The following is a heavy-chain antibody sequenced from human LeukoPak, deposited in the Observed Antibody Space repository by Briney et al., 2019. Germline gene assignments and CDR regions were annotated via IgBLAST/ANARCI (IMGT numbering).Heavy chain of an antibody. D-gene: IGHD3-10*01. CDR1: GFTFSSYA. V-gene: IGHV3-30-3*01. CDR3: ASRESPGYYYGMDV. J-gene: IGHJ6*02. CDR2: ISYDGSNK. Sequence: GGSLRLSCAASGFTFSSYAMHWVRQAPDKGLEWVAVISYDGSNKYYADSVKGRFTLSRDNSKNTLYLQMNSLRAEATAVYYCASRESPGYYYGMDVWGQGTTVTVSS.